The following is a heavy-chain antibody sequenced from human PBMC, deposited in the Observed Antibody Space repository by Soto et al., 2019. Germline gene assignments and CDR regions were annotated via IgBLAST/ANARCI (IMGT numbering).Heavy chain of an antibody. CDR1: GRSISSYY. V-gene: IGHV4-59*01. D-gene: IGHD1-26*01. CDR3: ARARTSIVGATIWFDP. J-gene: IGHJ5*02. CDR2: IYYSGST. Sequence: SETLSLTCTVSGRSISSYYWSWILQPPGKGLEWIGYIYYSGSTNYNPSLKSRVTISVDTPKNQFSLKLSSVTAADTAVYYCARARTSIVGATIWFDPWGQGTLVTVS.